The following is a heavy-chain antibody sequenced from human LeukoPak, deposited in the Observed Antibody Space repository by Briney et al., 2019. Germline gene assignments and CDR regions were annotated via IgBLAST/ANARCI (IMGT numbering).Heavy chain of an antibody. CDR2: IKQDGSEK. D-gene: IGHD3-22*01. V-gene: IGHV3-7*01. Sequence: PGGSLRLSCAASGFTFSSYWMSWVRQAPGKGLEWVANIKQDGSEKYYVDSVKGRFTISRDNAKNSPYLQMNSLRAEDTAVYYCARDTYYYDSSGYYPAIDYWGQGTLVTVSS. J-gene: IGHJ4*02. CDR1: GFTFSSYW. CDR3: ARDTYYYDSSGYYPAIDY.